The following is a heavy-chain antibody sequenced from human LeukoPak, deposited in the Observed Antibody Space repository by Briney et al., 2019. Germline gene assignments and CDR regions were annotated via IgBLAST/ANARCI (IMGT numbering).Heavy chain of an antibody. J-gene: IGHJ5*02. CDR2: IYYSGST. CDR3: ARLGADWFDP. V-gene: IGHV4-39*01. CDR1: GGSISSSSYY. Sequence: SETLFLTCTVSGGSISSSSYYWGWIRQPPGKGLEWIGSIYYSGSTYYNPSLKSRVTISVDTSKNQFSLKLSSVTAADTAVYYCARLGADWFDPWGQGTLVTVSS.